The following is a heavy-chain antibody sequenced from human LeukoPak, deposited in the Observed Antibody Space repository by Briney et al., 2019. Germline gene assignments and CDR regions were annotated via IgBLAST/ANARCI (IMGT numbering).Heavy chain of an antibody. D-gene: IGHD6-13*01. CDR2: IYHDDLIYSADKT. CDR1: GFTIRNNY. V-gene: IGHV3-23*01. Sequence: PGGSLRLSCAVSGFTIRNNYMTWVRQAPGKGLEWVSLIYHDDLIYSADKTYYADSVKGRFTVSRDNSKNTMYLQMNSLRAEDTAVYYCATREGIRSSWTSFEYWGQGTLVTVSS. CDR3: ATREGIRSSWTSFEY. J-gene: IGHJ4*02.